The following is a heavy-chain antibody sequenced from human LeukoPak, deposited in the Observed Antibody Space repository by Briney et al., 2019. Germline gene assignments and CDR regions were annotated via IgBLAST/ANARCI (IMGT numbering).Heavy chain of an antibody. CDR1: GFTVSSNY. Sequence: GGSLRLSCAASGFTVSSNYMSWVRQAPGKGLEWVSVIYSGGSTYYADSVKGRFTISRDNAKNSLYLQMNSLRAADTAVYYCASGYEYSSSPSFDYWGQGTLVTVSS. CDR3: ASGYEYSSSPSFDY. V-gene: IGHV3-53*01. D-gene: IGHD6-6*01. J-gene: IGHJ4*02. CDR2: IYSGGST.